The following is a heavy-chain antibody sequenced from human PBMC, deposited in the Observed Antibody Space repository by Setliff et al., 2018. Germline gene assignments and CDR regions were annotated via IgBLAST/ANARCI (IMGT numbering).Heavy chain of an antibody. V-gene: IGHV3-20*04. J-gene: IGHJ4*02. Sequence: PGGSLRLSCVVSGLTVSNDFMGWVRQAPGKGLEWVSGINRSGTSTSYADSVKGRFTISRDNAKNSLYLQMNNLRAEDTALYYCARVHRHCDAGACWDYWGQGTLVTVSS. CDR1: GLTVSNDF. CDR3: ARVHRHCDAGACWDY. CDR2: INRSGTST. D-gene: IGHD2-21*02.